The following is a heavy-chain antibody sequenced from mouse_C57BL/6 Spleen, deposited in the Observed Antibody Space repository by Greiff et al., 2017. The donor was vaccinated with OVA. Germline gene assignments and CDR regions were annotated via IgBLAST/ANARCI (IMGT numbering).Heavy chain of an antibody. CDR1: GYTFTSYW. J-gene: IGHJ4*01. V-gene: IGHV1-69*01. D-gene: IGHD2-10*02. Sequence: QVQLQQSGAELVMPGASVKLSCKASGYTFTSYWMHWVKQRPGQGLEWIGEIDPSDSYTNYNQKFKGKSTLTVDKSSSTAYMQLSSLTSEDSAVYDCARGYGNYLAMDYWGQGTSVTVSS. CDR2: IDPSDSYT. CDR3: ARGYGNYLAMDY.